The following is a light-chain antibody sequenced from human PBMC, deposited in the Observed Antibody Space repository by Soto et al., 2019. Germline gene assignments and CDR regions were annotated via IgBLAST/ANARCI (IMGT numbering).Light chain of an antibody. J-gene: IGKJ3*01. CDR2: KAS. Sequence: DIQMTQSPSTLSASVGDRVTITCRASQSISSWLAWYQQKPGKAPKLLIYKASSLESGVQSRFSGSGSGTEFTLTISSLQPDDFATYFCQQYSGYPFTFGPGTKVDIK. CDR3: QQYSGYPFT. CDR1: QSISSW. V-gene: IGKV1-5*03.